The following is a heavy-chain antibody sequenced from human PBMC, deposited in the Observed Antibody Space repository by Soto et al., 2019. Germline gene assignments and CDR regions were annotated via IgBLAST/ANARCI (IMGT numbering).Heavy chain of an antibody. V-gene: IGHV4-30-2*01. Sequence: TLSLTGAVSGGSISSGGYSGSWIREPPGKGVEWIGYLYHSWSTYYNPSLKSQVTISVDRSKNEVSLKLSSVTAVDTAVYYCARFFRAASWFDPWGQGTLVIVSS. CDR2: LYHSWST. CDR3: ARFFRAASWFDP. J-gene: IGHJ5*02. CDR1: GGSISSGGYS.